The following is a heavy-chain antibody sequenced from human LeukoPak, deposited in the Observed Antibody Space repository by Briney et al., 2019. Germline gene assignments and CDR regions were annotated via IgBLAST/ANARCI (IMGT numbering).Heavy chain of an antibody. CDR1: AFTFNTFDNFA. CDR3: AKEIPRGTTDY. D-gene: IGHD1-1*01. CDR2: ISESGAST. Sequence: GGSLRLSCSVSAFTFNTFDNFAMNWVRQAPGKGLEWVAAISESGASTYYAASVKGRFTISRDNSENTLYLQMHGLRAGDTAVYYCAKEIPRGTTDYWGQGTLVTVSS. V-gene: IGHV3-23*01. J-gene: IGHJ4*02.